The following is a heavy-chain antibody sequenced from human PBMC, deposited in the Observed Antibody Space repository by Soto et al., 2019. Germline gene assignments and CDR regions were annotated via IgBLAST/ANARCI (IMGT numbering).Heavy chain of an antibody. D-gene: IGHD6-6*01. Sequence: ASETLSLTCTVSGGSISSSSYYWGWIRQPPGKGLEWIGSIYYSGSTYYNPSLKSRVTISVDTSKNQFSLKLSSVTAADTAVYYCAKLYSSSDYYYGMDVWGQGTTVTVSS. CDR3: AKLYSSSDYYYGMDV. CDR2: IYYSGST. CDR1: GGSISSSSYY. J-gene: IGHJ6*02. V-gene: IGHV4-39*01.